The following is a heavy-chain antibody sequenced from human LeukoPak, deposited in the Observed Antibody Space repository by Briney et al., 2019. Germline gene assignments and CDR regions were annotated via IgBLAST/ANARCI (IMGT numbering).Heavy chain of an antibody. CDR3: AELGITMIGGV. CDR2: ISSSGSTI. Sequence: GGSLRLSCAASGFTLSNSNMNWVRQAPGKGLEWVSYISSSGSTIYYADSVKGRFTISRDNAKNSLYLQMNSLRAEDTAVYYCAELGITMIGGVWGKGTTVTISS. D-gene: IGHD3-10*02. J-gene: IGHJ6*04. V-gene: IGHV3-48*04. CDR1: GFTLSNSN.